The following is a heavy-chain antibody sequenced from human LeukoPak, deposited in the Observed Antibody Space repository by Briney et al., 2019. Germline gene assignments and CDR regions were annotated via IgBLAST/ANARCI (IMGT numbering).Heavy chain of an antibody. Sequence: GGSLRLSCAASGFTFSSYGMHWVRQAPGKGLEWVTFIRFDGSNKYYADFVKGRFTISRDNSKNTLYLQMNSLRVEDTAVYYCAKEGVGSKXYWGRGTQVTVPS. CDR2: IRFDGSNK. CDR1: GFTFSSYG. CDR3: AKEGVGSKXY. D-gene: IGHD1-26*01. J-gene: IGHJ4*02. V-gene: IGHV3-30*02.